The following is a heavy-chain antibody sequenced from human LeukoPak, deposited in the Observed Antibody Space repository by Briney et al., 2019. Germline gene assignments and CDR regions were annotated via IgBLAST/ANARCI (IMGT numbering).Heavy chain of an antibody. CDR3: ARVGDIGAFDI. CDR2: ISRNGGST. CDR1: GFTFSNYA. J-gene: IGHJ3*02. V-gene: IGHV3-64*01. Sequence: GGSLRLSCAASGFTFSNYAIHWVRQAPGKGLEYVSAISRNGGSTYYANSVKGRFTISRGNSKNTLFLQMGSLRAEDMAVYYCARVGDIGAFDIWGQGTMVTVSS. D-gene: IGHD4-17*01.